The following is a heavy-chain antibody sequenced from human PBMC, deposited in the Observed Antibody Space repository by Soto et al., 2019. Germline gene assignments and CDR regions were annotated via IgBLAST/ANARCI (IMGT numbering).Heavy chain of an antibody. Sequence: EVQLLESGGGLVQPGGSLRLSCAASGSTFTIYAMSWVRQAPGKGLEWVSGISGSGGNTYYADSVKGRFTISRDNSKNTLYLQMNSLRAEDTAVYYCANNWDCSGGTCYSYYSYDVDVWGQGTTVTVSS. CDR2: ISGSGGNT. V-gene: IGHV3-23*01. D-gene: IGHD2-15*01. CDR3: ANNWDCSGGTCYSYYSYDVDV. J-gene: IGHJ6*02. CDR1: GSTFTIYA.